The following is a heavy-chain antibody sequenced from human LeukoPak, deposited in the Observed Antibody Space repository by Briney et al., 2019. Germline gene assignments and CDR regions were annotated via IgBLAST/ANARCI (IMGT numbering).Heavy chain of an antibody. J-gene: IGHJ4*02. CDR1: GFTFSDSY. D-gene: IGHD3-22*01. CDR3: AKDLTQYYYDSSGYYHDY. V-gene: IGHV3-11*01. CDR2: ISSGSTYI. Sequence: PGGSLRLSCAASGFTFSDSYMSWIRQAPGKGLEWVSSISSGSTYIYYADSVQGRFTISRDNAKNSLYLLVNSLRAEDTAVYYCAKDLTQYYYDSSGYYHDYWGQGTLVTVSS.